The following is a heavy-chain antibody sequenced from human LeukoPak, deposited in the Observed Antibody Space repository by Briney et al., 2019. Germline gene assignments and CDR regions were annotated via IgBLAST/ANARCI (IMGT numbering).Heavy chain of an antibody. CDR3: ARHATDYYDSSGYSPADTYYMDV. V-gene: IGHV4-59*08. Sequence: SETLSLTCTVSGGSISTYYWSWIRQPPGKGLEWSGYIYVSGSTNYNPSLKSRVTISVDTSKNQFSLKLSSVTAADTAVYYCARHATDYYDSSGYSPADTYYMDVWGKGTTVTISS. CDR2: IYVSGST. J-gene: IGHJ6*03. D-gene: IGHD3-22*01. CDR1: GGSISTYY.